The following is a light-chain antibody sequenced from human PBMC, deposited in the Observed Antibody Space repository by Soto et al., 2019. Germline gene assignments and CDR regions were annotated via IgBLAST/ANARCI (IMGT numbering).Light chain of an antibody. V-gene: IGLV2-14*01. CDR3: SSFSVASPL. CDR2: DVS. J-gene: IGLJ1*01. CDR1: SNDIGGYNY. Sequence: QSVLTQPSSMSVSPGQSVTISFAGTSNDIGGYNYVSWYQHHPGTAPKLIIYDVSSRPSGVSHRFSGSKSGNTASLTISGLQAEDEADYYCSSFSVASPLFGTGTKVTVL.